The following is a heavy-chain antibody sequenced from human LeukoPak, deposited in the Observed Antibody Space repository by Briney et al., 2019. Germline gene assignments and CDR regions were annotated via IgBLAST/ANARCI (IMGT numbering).Heavy chain of an antibody. D-gene: IGHD3-22*01. J-gene: IGHJ3*02. Sequence: ASVKVSCKASGGTFSSYAISWVRQAPGQGLEWMGGIIPIFGTANYAQKFQGRVTITTDESTSTAYMELSSLRSEDTAVYYCARGRTTMIVVVKHDAFDIWGQGTMVTVSS. CDR2: IIPIFGTA. V-gene: IGHV1-69*05. CDR3: ARGRTTMIVVVKHDAFDI. CDR1: GGTFSSYA.